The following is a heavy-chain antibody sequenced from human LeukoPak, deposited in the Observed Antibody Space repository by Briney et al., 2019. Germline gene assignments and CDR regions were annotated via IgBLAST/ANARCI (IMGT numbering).Heavy chain of an antibody. Sequence: ASVKVSCKASGGTFSSYAISWVRQAPGQGLEWVGGIIPIFGTANYAQKFQGRVTITTDESTSTAYMELSSLGSEDTAVYYCARDMDTAMVPGVFDYWGQGTLVTVSS. D-gene: IGHD5-18*01. CDR2: IIPIFGTA. CDR1: GGTFSSYA. CDR3: ARDMDTAMVPGVFDY. J-gene: IGHJ4*02. V-gene: IGHV1-69*05.